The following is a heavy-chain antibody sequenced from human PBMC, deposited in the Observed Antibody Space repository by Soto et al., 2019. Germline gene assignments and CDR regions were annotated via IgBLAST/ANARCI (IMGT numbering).Heavy chain of an antibody. J-gene: IGHJ6*02. V-gene: IGHV1-18*01. Sequence: QVQLVQSGAEVKKPGASVKVSCKASGYTFTSYGISWVRQAPGQGLEWMGWISAYNGNTNYAQKLQGRVTMTTDTSASTGYMELRSLRSDDTAVYYCARDPPVFGRSDYDYGMDVWGQGTTVTVSS. CDR2: ISAYNGNT. CDR3: ARDPPVFGRSDYDYGMDV. CDR1: GYTFTSYG. D-gene: IGHD3-3*01.